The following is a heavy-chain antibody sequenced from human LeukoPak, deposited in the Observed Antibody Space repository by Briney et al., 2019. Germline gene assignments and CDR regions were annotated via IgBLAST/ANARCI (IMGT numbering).Heavy chain of an antibody. J-gene: IGHJ4*02. D-gene: IGHD2-2*01. CDR2: IKQDGSEK. V-gene: IGHV3-7*04. CDR1: GFTFSRYW. Sequence: GGSLRLSCAASGFTFSRYWMSWVRQAPGKGLELVANIKQDGSEKYYVDSVKGRFTISRDNAKNSLYMQMNSLRAEDTAVCYCARDCSSTICYPDFWGQGTLVTVSS. CDR3: ARDCSSTICYPDF.